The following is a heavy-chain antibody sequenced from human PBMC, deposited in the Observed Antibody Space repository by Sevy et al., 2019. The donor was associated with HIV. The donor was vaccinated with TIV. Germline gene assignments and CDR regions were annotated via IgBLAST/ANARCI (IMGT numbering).Heavy chain of an antibody. CDR3: ARDRRWILKRFDY. D-gene: IGHD5-18*01. CDR2: ISYDGSNK. V-gene: IGHV3-30-3*01. Sequence: GGSLRLSCAASGFTFSSYAMHWVRQAPGKGLEWVAVISYDGSNKYYADSVKGRFTISRDNSKNTLYLQMNSLRAEDTAVYYCARDRRWILKRFDYWGQGTLVTVSA. J-gene: IGHJ4*02. CDR1: GFTFSSYA.